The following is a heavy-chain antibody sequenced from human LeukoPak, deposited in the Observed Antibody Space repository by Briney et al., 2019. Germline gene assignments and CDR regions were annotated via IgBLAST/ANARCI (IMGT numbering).Heavy chain of an antibody. V-gene: IGHV4-30-4*01. J-gene: IGHJ5*02. CDR1: GGSMSSGDYY. Sequence: SETLSLTCTVSGGSMSSGDYYWSWIRQPPGKGLEWIGYIYYSGSTYYNPSLKSRVTISVDTSKNQFSLKLSSVTAADTAVYYCARGRSDFWSGYFNWFDPWGQGTLVTVSS. CDR3: ARGRSDFWSGYFNWFDP. D-gene: IGHD3-3*01. CDR2: IYYSGST.